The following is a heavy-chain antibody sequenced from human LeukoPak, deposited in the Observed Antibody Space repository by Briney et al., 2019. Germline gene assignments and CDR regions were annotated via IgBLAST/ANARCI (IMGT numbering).Heavy chain of an antibody. D-gene: IGHD6-13*01. J-gene: IGHJ6*03. CDR1: GDSVSSNSAA. CDR2: TYYRSKWYN. CDR3: ARGTIATGGYYYYYYYMDV. Sequence: PSQTLSLTCAISGDSVSSNSAAWNWIRQSPSRGLEWLGRTYYRSKWYNDYAVSVKSRITINPDTSTNQFSLQLNSVTPEDTAVYYCARGTIATGGYYYYYYYMDVWGKGTTVTVSS. V-gene: IGHV6-1*01.